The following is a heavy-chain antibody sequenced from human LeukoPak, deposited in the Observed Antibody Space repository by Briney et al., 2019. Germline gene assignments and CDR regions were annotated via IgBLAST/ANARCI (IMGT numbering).Heavy chain of an antibody. CDR3: ARAEEAAAGIGGFDP. V-gene: IGHV3-21*01. D-gene: IGHD6-13*01. CDR2: ISSSSSYI. J-gene: IGHJ5*02. CDR1: GFTFSSYS. Sequence: GGSLRLSCVASGFTFSSYSMNWVRQAPGKGLEWVSSISSSSSYIYYADSVKGRFTISRDNAKNSLYLQMNSLRAEDTAVYYCARAEEAAAGIGGFDPWGQGTLVTVSS.